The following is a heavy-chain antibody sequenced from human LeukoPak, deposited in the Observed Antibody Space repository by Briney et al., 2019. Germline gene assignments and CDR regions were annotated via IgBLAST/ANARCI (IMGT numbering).Heavy chain of an antibody. CDR1: GFTFSSYS. CDR2: ISSSSSYI. Sequence: GGSLRLSCAASGFTFSSYSMNWVRQAPGKGLEWVSSISSSSSYIYYADSVKGRFTISRDNAKNSLYLQMNSLRAEDTALYYCAKDGAAAGSPDYYYYMDVWGKGTTVTVSS. CDR3: AKDGAAAGSPDYYYYMDV. V-gene: IGHV3-21*04. J-gene: IGHJ6*03. D-gene: IGHD6-13*01.